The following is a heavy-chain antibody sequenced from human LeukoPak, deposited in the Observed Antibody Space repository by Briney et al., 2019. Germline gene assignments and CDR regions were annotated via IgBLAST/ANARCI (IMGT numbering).Heavy chain of an antibody. V-gene: IGHV4-34*01. J-gene: IGHJ6*03. CDR3: ARGPGIVVVPAATHYYYYYMDV. CDR1: GGSFTDYF. D-gene: IGHD2-2*01. CDR2: INDYTGDT. Sequence: SETLSLTCTVYGGSFTDYFWTWIRQSPGKGLEWIGEINDYTGDTNYNPSLNSRVSISLEKSKNQFSLELRSVTAADTAVYYCARGPGIVVVPAATHYYYYYMDVWGKGTTVTVSS.